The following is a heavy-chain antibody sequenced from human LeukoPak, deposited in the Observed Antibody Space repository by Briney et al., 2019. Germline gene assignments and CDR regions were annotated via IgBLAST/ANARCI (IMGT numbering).Heavy chain of an antibody. CDR3: AKGPSVWLGELLSSYYYYGMDV. V-gene: IGHV3-23*01. CDR2: ISGSGGST. Sequence: PGGSLRLSCAASGFTFSSYAMSWVRQAPGKGLEWVSAISGSGGSTYYADSVKGRFTISRDNSKNTLYLQMNSLRAEDTAVYYCAKGPSVWLGELLSSYYYYGMDVWGQGTTVTVSS. J-gene: IGHJ6*02. D-gene: IGHD3-10*01. CDR1: GFTFSSYA.